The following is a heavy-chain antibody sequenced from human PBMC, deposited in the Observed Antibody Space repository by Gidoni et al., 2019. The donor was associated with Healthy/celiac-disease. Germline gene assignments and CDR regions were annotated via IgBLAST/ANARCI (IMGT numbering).Heavy chain of an antibody. CDR2: LKQDGSEK. J-gene: IGHJ6*02. Sequence: EVQLVASGGGLVQPGGSLRLSCAASGFTFSSYWMSWVRQAPGKGLEWVDKLKQDGSEKYYGDSVKGRFTISRDNAKNSLYLQMNSLRAEDTAVYYCARDSYYDILTGYYQDYYYYGMDVWGQGTTVTVSS. CDR1: GFTFSSYW. V-gene: IGHV3-7*01. D-gene: IGHD3-9*01. CDR3: ARDSYYDILTGYYQDYYYYGMDV.